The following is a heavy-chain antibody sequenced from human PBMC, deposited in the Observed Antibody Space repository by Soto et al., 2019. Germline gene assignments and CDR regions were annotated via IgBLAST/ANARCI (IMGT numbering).Heavy chain of an antibody. CDR1: GFSFRTYA. D-gene: IGHD3-10*02. Sequence: EVQLLESGGGLVQPGGSLRLSCAASGFSFRTYAMSWVRQAPGQGLEWVSVISDTGDDTYYADSVKGRFTISRDSSRNTLYLRKNSLRAEDTAVYYCASCVRGPTFYFDSWGQGTLVTVAS. CDR3: ASCVRGPTFYFDS. CDR2: ISDTGDDT. J-gene: IGHJ4*02. V-gene: IGHV3-23*01.